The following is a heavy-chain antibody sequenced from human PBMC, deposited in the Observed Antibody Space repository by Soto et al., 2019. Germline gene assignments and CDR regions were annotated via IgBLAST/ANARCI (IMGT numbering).Heavy chain of an antibody. J-gene: IGHJ5*02. D-gene: IGHD4-17*01. V-gene: IGHV4-30-4*01. CDR1: GGSISSGDYY. CDR2: IYYSGST. CDR3: ARENYGPTTVTASDAYNWFDP. Sequence: QVQLQESGPGLVKPSQTLSLTCTVSGGSISSGDYYWSWIRQPPGKGLEWIGYIYYSGSTYYNPSLTSRVTISVDTSKNQFSLKLSSVTAADTAVYYCARENYGPTTVTASDAYNWFDPWGQGTLVTVSS.